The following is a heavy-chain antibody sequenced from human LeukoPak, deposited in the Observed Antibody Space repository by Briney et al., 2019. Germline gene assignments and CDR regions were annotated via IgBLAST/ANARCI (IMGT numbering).Heavy chain of an antibody. CDR1: GYTFTGYY. V-gene: IGHV1-46*01. CDR2: INPSGGST. D-gene: IGHD1-26*01. J-gene: IGHJ5*02. Sequence: ASVKVSCKASGYTFTGYYMHWVRQAPGQGLEWMGIINPSGGSTSYAQKFQGRVTMTRDTSTSTVYMELSGLRSEDTAVYYCARDVPQRYSGSYNWFDPWGQGTLVTVSS. CDR3: ARDVPQRYSGSYNWFDP.